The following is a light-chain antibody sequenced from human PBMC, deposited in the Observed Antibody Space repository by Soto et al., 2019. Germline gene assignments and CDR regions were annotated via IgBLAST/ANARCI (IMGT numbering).Light chain of an antibody. CDR3: QQYNNWPLT. Sequence: EIVMTQSPVTLSVSPGERATLSCRASQSISSNLAWYQQRPGQAPRLLIYGASPRATGIPARFSGSGSGTEFTLTISSLQSEDFAGYYCQQYNNWPLTFGGGTKVEIK. V-gene: IGKV3-15*01. J-gene: IGKJ4*01. CDR1: QSISSN. CDR2: GAS.